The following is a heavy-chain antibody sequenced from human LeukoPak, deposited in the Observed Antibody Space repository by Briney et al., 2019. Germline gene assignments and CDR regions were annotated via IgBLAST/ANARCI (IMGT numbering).Heavy chain of an antibody. D-gene: IGHD6-13*01. Sequence: GRSLRLSCAASGFTFSSYAMHWVRQAPGKGLEWVAVISYDGSNKYYADSVKGRFTISRDNSKNTLYLQMNSLRAEDTAVYYCARDPPYYSSSWCDAFDIWGQGTMVTVSS. CDR2: ISYDGSNK. CDR3: ARDPPYYSSSWCDAFDI. J-gene: IGHJ3*02. V-gene: IGHV3-30-3*01. CDR1: GFTFSSYA.